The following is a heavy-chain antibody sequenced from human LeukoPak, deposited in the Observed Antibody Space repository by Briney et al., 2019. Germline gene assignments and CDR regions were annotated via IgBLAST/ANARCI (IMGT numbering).Heavy chain of an antibody. CDR3: ARVGSGGYDSYYYYGMDV. D-gene: IGHD5-12*01. J-gene: IGHJ6*02. CDR1: GYTFTSYG. Sequence: ASVKVSCKASGYTFTSYGISWVRQAPGQGLEWMGWISAYNGNINYAQKLQGRVTMTTDTSTSTAYMELRSLRSDDTAVYYCARVGSGGYDSYYYYGMDVWGQGTTVTVSS. CDR2: ISAYNGNI. V-gene: IGHV1-18*01.